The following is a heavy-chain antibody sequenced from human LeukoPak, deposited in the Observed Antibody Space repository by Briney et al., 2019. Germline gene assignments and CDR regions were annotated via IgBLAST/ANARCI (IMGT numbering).Heavy chain of an antibody. Sequence: PGGSLRLSCAAAGFTFSNYGMHWVRQAPGKGLEWVSYISSSGSTIYYADSVKGRFTISRDNAKNSLYLQMNSLRAEDTAVYYCARGGGVVVVAATTDAFDIWGQGTMVTVSS. V-gene: IGHV3-48*04. J-gene: IGHJ3*02. CDR3: ARGGGVVVVAATTDAFDI. CDR1: GFTFSNYG. D-gene: IGHD2-15*01. CDR2: ISSSGSTI.